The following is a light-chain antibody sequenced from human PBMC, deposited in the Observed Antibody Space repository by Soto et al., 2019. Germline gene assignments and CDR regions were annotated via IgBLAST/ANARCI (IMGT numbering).Light chain of an antibody. CDR1: QTISSW. Sequence: DIQMPQAPSTLSGSVGDRVTIACRASQTISSWLAWYQQKPGKAPKLLIYKASTLKGGVPSRFSGSGSGTEFTLTISSLQPDDFATYYCQHYNSYSEAFGQGTKVDI. V-gene: IGKV1-5*03. CDR3: QHYNSYSEA. CDR2: KAS. J-gene: IGKJ1*01.